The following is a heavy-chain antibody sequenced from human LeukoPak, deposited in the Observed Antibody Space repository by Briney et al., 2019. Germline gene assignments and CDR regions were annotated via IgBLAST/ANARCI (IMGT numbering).Heavy chain of an antibody. Sequence: SETLSLTCTVSGGSISSYYWSWIRQPPGKGLEWIGYIYTSGSTNYNPSLKSRVTISVDTFKNQFSLKLSSVTAADTAVYYCAGGGQLEYYYYYMDVWGKGTTVTVSS. CDR3: AGGGQLEYYYYYMDV. J-gene: IGHJ6*03. CDR2: IYTSGST. D-gene: IGHD6-6*01. V-gene: IGHV4-4*09. CDR1: GGSISSYY.